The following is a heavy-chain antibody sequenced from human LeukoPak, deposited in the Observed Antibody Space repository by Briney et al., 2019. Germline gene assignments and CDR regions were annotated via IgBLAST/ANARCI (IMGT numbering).Heavy chain of an antibody. CDR2: ISSSSSYI. Sequence: PGGSLRLSCPASGFTFSSHSMNWVRQAPGKGLEWVSSISSSSSYIYYADSVKGRFTISRDNAKNSLYLQMNSLRAEDTAVYYCAREGTGYSSGWCFDYWGQGTLVTVSS. J-gene: IGHJ4*02. D-gene: IGHD6-19*01. CDR3: AREGTGYSSGWCFDY. V-gene: IGHV3-21*01. CDR1: GFTFSSHS.